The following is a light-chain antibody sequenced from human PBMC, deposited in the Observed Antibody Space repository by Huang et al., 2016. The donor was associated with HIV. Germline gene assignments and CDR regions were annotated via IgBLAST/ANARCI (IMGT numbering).Light chain of an antibody. CDR1: QTIGTS. CDR3: QQRGDWPLT. Sequence: IVLTQSPATLSLAPGERATLSCRASQTIGTSLAWFQQKPGPAPRLLIYAASNRATGIPARFGGRGSGTDFTLTISSLGPEDFAVYYCQQRGDWPLTFGGGTRVEIK. J-gene: IGKJ4*01. V-gene: IGKV3-11*01. CDR2: AAS.